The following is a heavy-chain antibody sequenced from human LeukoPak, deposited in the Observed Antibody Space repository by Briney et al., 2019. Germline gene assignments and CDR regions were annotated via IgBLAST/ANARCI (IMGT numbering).Heavy chain of an antibody. CDR2: IKQDGSEK. J-gene: IGHJ3*02. D-gene: IGHD3-3*01. CDR3: ARRGGTRPKITIFGVVNPTDDAFDI. CDR1: GFTFSSNW. Sequence: GGSLRLSCAASGFTFSSNWMSWVRPAPGKGLEWVANIKQDGSEKYYVDSVKGRFTISRDNAKNSLYLQMNSLRAEDTAVYYCARRGGTRPKITIFGVVNPTDDAFDIWGQGTMVTVSS. V-gene: IGHV3-7*01.